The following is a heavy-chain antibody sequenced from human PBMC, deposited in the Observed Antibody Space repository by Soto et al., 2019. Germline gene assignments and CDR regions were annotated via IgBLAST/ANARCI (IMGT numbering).Heavy chain of an antibody. CDR2: IIPIFGTA. D-gene: IGHD2-8*01. CDR3: ARGGEGYCTNGVCYSSSYYYYGMDV. J-gene: IGHJ6*02. V-gene: IGHV1-69*06. CDR1: GGTFSSYA. Sequence: SVKVSCKASGGTFSSYAISWVRQAPGQGLEWMGGIIPIFGTANYAQKFQGRVTITADKSTSTAYMELSSLRSEDTSVYYCARGGEGYCTNGVCYSSSYYYYGMDVWGQGTTVTSP.